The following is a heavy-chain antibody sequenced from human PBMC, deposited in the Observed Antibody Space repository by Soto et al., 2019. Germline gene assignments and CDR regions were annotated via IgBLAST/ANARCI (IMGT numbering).Heavy chain of an antibody. Sequence: QVQLVQSGAEVKKPGASVKVSCKASGYTFTSYGIIWVRQTPGQGLEWMGWISAYNGNTNYAQKLQGRVTMTTDTSTSTAYMGLRSLSSDDTAVYYCARPGYYDSSGYKRGNAFDIWGQGTMVTFSS. V-gene: IGHV1-18*01. CDR1: GYTFTSYG. J-gene: IGHJ3*02. CDR2: ISAYNGNT. D-gene: IGHD3-22*01. CDR3: ARPGYYDSSGYKRGNAFDI.